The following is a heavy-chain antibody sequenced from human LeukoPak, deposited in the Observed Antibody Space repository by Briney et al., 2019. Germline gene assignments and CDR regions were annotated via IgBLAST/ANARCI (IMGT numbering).Heavy chain of an antibody. D-gene: IGHD3-10*01. CDR1: GLTFSSYA. Sequence: GGPLKLPCEASGLTFSSYAMSWVRQAPGKGLEWVSAISGSGGSTYYADSVKGRFTISRDNSKNTLYLQMNSLRAEDTAVYYCAKPGAYGSGSYTENWGQGTLVTVSS. CDR3: AKPGAYGSGSYTEN. V-gene: IGHV3-23*01. J-gene: IGHJ4*02. CDR2: ISGSGGST.